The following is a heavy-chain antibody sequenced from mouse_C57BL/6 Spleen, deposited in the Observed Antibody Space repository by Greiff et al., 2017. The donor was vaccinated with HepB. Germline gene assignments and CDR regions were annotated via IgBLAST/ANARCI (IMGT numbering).Heavy chain of an antibody. J-gene: IGHJ4*01. CDR2: INPGSGGT. D-gene: IGHD2-2*01. CDR3: ARMVTSYYAMDY. CDR1: GYAFTNYL. V-gene: IGHV1-54*01. Sequence: QVQLKESGAELVRPGTSVKVSCKASGYAFTNYLIEWVKQRPGQGLEWIGVINPGSGGTNYNEKFKGKATLTADKSSSTAYMQLSSLTSEGSAVYFGARMVTSYYAMDYWGQGTSVTVSS.